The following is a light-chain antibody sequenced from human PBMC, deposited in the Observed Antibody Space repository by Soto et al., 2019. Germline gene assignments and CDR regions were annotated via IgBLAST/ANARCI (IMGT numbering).Light chain of an antibody. CDR3: QQRGNWPLT. CDR1: QSVSSY. V-gene: IGKV3-11*01. J-gene: IGKJ1*01. CDR2: DAS. Sequence: EIVLTQSPATLSLSPGERAPLSCRASQSVSSYFAWYQQKPGQAPRLLIYDASNRATGIPARFSGSGSGTDFTLTISSLEPEDFAVYYCQQRGNWPLTFGQGTKVEIK.